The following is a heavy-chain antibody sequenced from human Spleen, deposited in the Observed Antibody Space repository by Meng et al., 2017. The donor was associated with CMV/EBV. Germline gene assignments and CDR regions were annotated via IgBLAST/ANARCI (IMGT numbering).Heavy chain of an antibody. CDR1: GGTFSSYA. CDR3: ARAEVDCSSTSCYFNWFDP. CDR2: IIPILGIA. V-gene: IGHV1-69*10. D-gene: IGHD2-2*01. J-gene: IGHJ5*02. Sequence: SVKVSCKASGGTFSSYAISWVRQAPGQGLEWMGGIIPILGIANYAQKFQGRVTITADKSTSTAYMELSSLRSEDTAVYYCARAEVDCSSTSCYFNWFDPWGQGTLVTVSS.